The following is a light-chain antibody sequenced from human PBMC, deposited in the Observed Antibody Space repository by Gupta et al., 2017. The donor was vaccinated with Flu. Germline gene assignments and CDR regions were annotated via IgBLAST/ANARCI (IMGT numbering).Light chain of an antibody. J-gene: IGLJ3*02. V-gene: IGLV1-40*01. CDR3: QSYDSSLSGSV. Sequence: QSGLXQPPSVXGAPGQRLTISCTGSSSNLGAGYDVHWYQHFPGKAPKLLLYGNNHRPSGVPDRFSGSKSGTSASLAITGLQADDEADYFCQSYDSSLSGSVFGGGTKLTVL. CDR2: GNN. CDR1: SSNLGAGYD.